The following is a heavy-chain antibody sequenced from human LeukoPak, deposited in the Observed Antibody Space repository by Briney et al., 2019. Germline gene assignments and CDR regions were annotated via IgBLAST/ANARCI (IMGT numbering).Heavy chain of an antibody. CDR1: GFIFSDYH. CDR2: ISPWGDAV. Sequence: GGSLRLSCAASGFIFSDYHMSWIRQASGKGLEWVAYISPWGDAVYFADSVRGRITISRDNAKNSLFLQMSSLAAEDTAVYYCSGGRDITVAGPGGYFDYWGQGSLVTVSS. CDR3: SGGRDITVAGPGGYFDY. V-gene: IGHV3-11*01. J-gene: IGHJ4*02. D-gene: IGHD6-19*01.